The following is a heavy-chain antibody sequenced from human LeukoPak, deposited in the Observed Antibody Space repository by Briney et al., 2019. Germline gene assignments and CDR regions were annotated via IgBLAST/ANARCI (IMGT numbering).Heavy chain of an antibody. Sequence: GGSLRLSCAASGFTFSSYWMHWVRHAPGKGLVWVSRINSDGSSTSYADSVKGRFTILRDNAKNTLYLRMNSLRAEDTAVYYCARVSPEGDYDYWGQGALVTVSS. CDR3: ARVSPEGDYDY. J-gene: IGHJ4*02. CDR1: GFTFSSYW. D-gene: IGHD4-17*01. V-gene: IGHV3-74*01. CDR2: INSDGSST.